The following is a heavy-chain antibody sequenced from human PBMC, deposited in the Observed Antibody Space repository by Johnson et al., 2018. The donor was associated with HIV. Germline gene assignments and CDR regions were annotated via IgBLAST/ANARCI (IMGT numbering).Heavy chain of an antibody. J-gene: IGHJ3*02. CDR3: AREVAGDYGDSPGAFDI. D-gene: IGHD4-17*01. V-gene: IGHV3-7*01. CDR1: GFSFSSSW. Sequence: VQLVESGGELIRPGASLKLSCTASGFSFSSSWMSWVRQAPGKGLEWVANIKQDGREKYYVDSVKGRFTISRDNSKNTLYLQMNSLRVEDTAVYYCAREVAGDYGDSPGAFDIWGQGTMVTVSS. CDR2: IKQDGREK.